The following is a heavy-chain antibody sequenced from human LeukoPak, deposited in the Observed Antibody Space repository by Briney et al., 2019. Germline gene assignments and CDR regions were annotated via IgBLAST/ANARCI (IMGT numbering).Heavy chain of an antibody. V-gene: IGHV4-39*07. CDR1: GGSVTSGTYH. CDR2: VYFDGGT. J-gene: IGHJ5*02. D-gene: IGHD3-16*01. Sequence: SETLSLTCSVSGGSVTSGTYHWGWIPHPPGKGLEWIGSVYFDGGTHYNPSLQSRVTISVDTSKNQFSLRLSSVTAADTALYYCARDHYYDGRGRFDPWGQGTLVTVSS. CDR3: ARDHYYDGRGRFDP.